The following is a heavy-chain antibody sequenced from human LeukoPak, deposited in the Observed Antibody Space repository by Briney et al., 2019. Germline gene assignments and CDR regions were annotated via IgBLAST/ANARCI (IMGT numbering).Heavy chain of an antibody. CDR2: ISYDGSNK. V-gene: IGHV3-30*04. D-gene: IGHD4-17*01. J-gene: IGHJ4*02. Sequence: GRSLRLSCAAPRFTFSSYAMHWVRQAPGKGLEWVAVISYDGSNKYYADSVKGRLTISRDNSKNTLYLQMNSLRAEDTAVYYCAKVITVTIDYWGQGTLVTVSS. CDR1: RFTFSSYA. CDR3: AKVITVTIDY.